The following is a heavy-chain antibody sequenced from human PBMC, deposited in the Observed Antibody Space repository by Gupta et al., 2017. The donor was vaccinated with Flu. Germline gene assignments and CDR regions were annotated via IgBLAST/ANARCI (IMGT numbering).Heavy chain of an antibody. D-gene: IGHD1-26*01. Sequence: EMSWVRLAPGKGLEWVSFISSSSVTYYTDSVRGRFTMSRDNARNSVYLQMNSLRADDTGFYYCARGHWDCWGQGNLVTVSS. CDR2: ISSSSVT. V-gene: IGHV3-48*03. J-gene: IGHJ4*02. CDR3: ARGHWDC.